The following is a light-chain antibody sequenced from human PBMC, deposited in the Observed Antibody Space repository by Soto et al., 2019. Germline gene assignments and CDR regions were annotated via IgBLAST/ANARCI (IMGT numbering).Light chain of an antibody. CDR3: EAWDDSLSAVV. CDR2: RNN. CDR1: SSNIGSNY. Sequence: QSVLTQPPSASGTPGQRVTISCSGSSSNIGSNYVYWYQQLPGTAPKLLIYRNNQRPSGVPDRFSGSKSGTSASLAISGLRSEDEADYYCEAWDDSLSAVVLGGGTQLTVL. J-gene: IGLJ2*01. V-gene: IGLV1-47*01.